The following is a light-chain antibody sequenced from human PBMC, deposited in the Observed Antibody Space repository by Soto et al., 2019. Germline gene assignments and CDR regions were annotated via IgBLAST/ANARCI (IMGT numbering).Light chain of an antibody. Sequence: DIQMTQSPSTLSASVVDRVTITCRASQSISSWLAWYQQKPGKAPKLLIYKASSLESGVPSRFSGSGSGTEFTLTISSLQPDDFATYYCQQYNSYSPFGQGTKVDNK. CDR3: QQYNSYSP. J-gene: IGKJ1*01. CDR1: QSISSW. V-gene: IGKV1-5*03. CDR2: KAS.